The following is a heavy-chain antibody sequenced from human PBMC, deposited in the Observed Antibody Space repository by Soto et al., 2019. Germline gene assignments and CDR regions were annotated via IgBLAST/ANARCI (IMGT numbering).Heavy chain of an antibody. Sequence: GGSLRLSCAASGFTVSSNYMNWVRQAPGKGLEWVSVIYSGGSTYYADSVKDRFTISRVNSKNTLYLQMHSLRAEDTAVYYCAGGEASGSYHYWGQGTLVTVSS. J-gene: IGHJ4*02. CDR1: GFTVSSNY. CDR3: AGGEASGSYHY. CDR2: IYSGGST. D-gene: IGHD3-10*01. V-gene: IGHV3-66*01.